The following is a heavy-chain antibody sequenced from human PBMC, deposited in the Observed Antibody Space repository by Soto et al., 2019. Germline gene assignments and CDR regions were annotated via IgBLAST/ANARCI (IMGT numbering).Heavy chain of an antibody. D-gene: IGHD3-3*01. J-gene: IGHJ4*02. V-gene: IGHV3-30*18. Sequence: PGGYPRISCAASGFSFKNYAMHWFRQSPGKGLEWVAVISFDESHKYYADSVKGRFTISRDNSKSMLSPEMNSLRHDDTAVYYCAKDGNLLRFLEWLSLLDYCGQGSLVIVSS. CDR1: GFSFKNYA. CDR2: ISFDESHK. CDR3: AKDGNLLRFLEWLSLLDY.